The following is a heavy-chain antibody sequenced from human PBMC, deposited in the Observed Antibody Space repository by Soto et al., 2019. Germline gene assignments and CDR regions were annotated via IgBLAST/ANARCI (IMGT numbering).Heavy chain of an antibody. Sequence: EVQLVQSGGGLVQPGGSLRLSCAASGFTFSDYYMDWVRRAPGKGLEWVGRIRNKANNYATEYAASLKGRVTFSRDDSENSLYLQMNSLETEDTAVYWCTREKRYYNNLTSFYFDNWGQGTLVTVS. J-gene: IGHJ4*02. CDR1: GFTFSDYY. V-gene: IGHV3-72*01. D-gene: IGHD3-10*01. CDR3: TREKRYYNNLTSFYFDN. CDR2: IRNKANNYAT.